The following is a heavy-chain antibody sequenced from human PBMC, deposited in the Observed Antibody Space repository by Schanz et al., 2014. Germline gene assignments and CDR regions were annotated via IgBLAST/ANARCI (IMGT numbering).Heavy chain of an antibody. J-gene: IGHJ6*02. Sequence: QVLQVQSGSELKKPGTSVKVSCKASGYTFVSYSMHWVRQAPGQGLEWMGIINLSGGSTNNAQKFQGRLTMTRDTSTSTVYMELSSLRSDDTAVYYCARVQDDILTGSEYYYGMDVWGQGTTVTVSS. CDR3: ARVQDDILTGSEYYYGMDV. V-gene: IGHV1-46*01. D-gene: IGHD3-9*01. CDR1: GYTFVSYS. CDR2: INLSGGST.